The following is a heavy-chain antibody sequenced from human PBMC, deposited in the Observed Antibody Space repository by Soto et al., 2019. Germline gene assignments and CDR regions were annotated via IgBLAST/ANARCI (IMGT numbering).Heavy chain of an antibody. J-gene: IGHJ6*02. CDR2: IIPILGIA. CDR1: GGTFSSYT. CDR3: ARNSPYFGGDCYPYSNNGMDV. V-gene: IGHV1-69*02. Sequence: GASVKVSCKASGGTFSSYTISWVRQAPGQGLEWMGRIIPILGIANYAQKFQGRVTITADKSTSTAYMELSSLRSEDTAVYYCARNSPYFGGDCYPYSNNGMDVWGQGTTVTVSS. D-gene: IGHD2-21*02.